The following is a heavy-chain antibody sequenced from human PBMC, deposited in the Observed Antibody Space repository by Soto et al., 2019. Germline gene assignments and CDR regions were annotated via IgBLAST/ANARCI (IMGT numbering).Heavy chain of an antibody. CDR1: GFTFSSYI. CDR2: ISSSSSTI. D-gene: IGHD1-26*01. CDR3: AREEMGATSDYYYGMDV. V-gene: IGHV3-48*02. Sequence: GGSLRLSCAASGFTFSSYIMNWVRQSPGKGLEWVSYISSSSSTIYYADSVKGRFTISRDNAKNSLYLQMNSLRDEDTAVYYCAREEMGATSDYYYGMDVWGQGTTVTVSS. J-gene: IGHJ6*02.